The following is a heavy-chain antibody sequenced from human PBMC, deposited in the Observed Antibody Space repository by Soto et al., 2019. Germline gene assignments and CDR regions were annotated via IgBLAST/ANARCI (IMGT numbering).Heavy chain of an antibody. Sequence: SETLSLTCAVYGGSFSGHSWTWIRQSPGKGLEWIGDINHSGRVNYSPSLKSRVTISLDTSKNQFSLTLSAVTAADTAMYYCSTRAYDTNGYYRFDPWGQGTMVTVYS. V-gene: IGHV4-34*01. CDR2: INHSGRV. CDR3: STRAYDTNGYYRFDP. J-gene: IGHJ5*01. CDR1: GGSFSGHS. D-gene: IGHD3-22*01.